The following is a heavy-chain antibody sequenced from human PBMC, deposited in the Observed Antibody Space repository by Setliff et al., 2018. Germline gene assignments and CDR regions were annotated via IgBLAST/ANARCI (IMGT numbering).Heavy chain of an antibody. J-gene: IGHJ5*02. CDR1: GFTFSSYE. Sequence: GGSLRLSCAASGFTFSSYEMNWVRQAPGKGLEWVSYISSSGSTIYYADSVKGRFTISRDNAKNSLYLQMNSLRAEDTAVYYCARDYLRSNYDFWSGPPNWFDPWGQGTLVTVSS. V-gene: IGHV3-48*03. D-gene: IGHD3-3*01. CDR3: ARDYLRSNYDFWSGPPNWFDP. CDR2: ISSSGSTI.